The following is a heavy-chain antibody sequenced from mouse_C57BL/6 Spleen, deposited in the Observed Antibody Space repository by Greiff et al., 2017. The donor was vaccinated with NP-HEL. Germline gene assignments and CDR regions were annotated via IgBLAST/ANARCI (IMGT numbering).Heavy chain of an antibody. CDR2: IYPRDGST. CDR3: ARSRNYYGSSPWYFDV. D-gene: IGHD1-1*01. CDR1: GYTFTSYD. J-gene: IGHJ1*03. V-gene: IGHV1-85*01. Sequence: QVQLQQSGPELVKPGASVKLSCKASGYTFTSYDINWVKQRPGQGLEWIGWIYPRDGSTKYNEKFKGKATLTVDTSSSTAYMELHSLTSEDSAVYFCARSRNYYGSSPWYFDVWGTGTTVTVSS.